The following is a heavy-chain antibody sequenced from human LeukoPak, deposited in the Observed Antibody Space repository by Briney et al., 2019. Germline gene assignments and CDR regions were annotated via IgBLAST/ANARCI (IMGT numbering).Heavy chain of an antibody. CDR3: ARGYSYYYYYMDV. Sequence: SETLSLTCTVSGGSISSYYWSWIRQPPGKGLEWIGYIYYSGSTNYKSSLKSRVTISVDTSKNQFSLKLSSVTAADTAVYYCARGYSYYYYYMDVWGKGTTVTVSS. CDR2: IYYSGST. J-gene: IGHJ6*03. CDR1: GGSISSYY. D-gene: IGHD4-11*01. V-gene: IGHV4-59*01.